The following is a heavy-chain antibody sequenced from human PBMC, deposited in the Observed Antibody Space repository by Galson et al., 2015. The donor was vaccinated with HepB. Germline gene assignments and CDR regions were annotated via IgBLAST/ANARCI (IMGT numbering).Heavy chain of an antibody. Sequence: SLRLSCAASGFTFSNNAMSWVRQAPGKGLEWVSAFSGSGRTYTDSVKGRFTISRDNSKNTLYLQMNSLRAEDTAVYYCAKDLLRDGYNLVFDHWGQGILVTVSS. J-gene: IGHJ4*02. CDR1: GFTFSNNA. V-gene: IGHV3-23*01. D-gene: IGHD5-24*01. CDR2: FSGSGRT. CDR3: AKDLLRDGYNLVFDH.